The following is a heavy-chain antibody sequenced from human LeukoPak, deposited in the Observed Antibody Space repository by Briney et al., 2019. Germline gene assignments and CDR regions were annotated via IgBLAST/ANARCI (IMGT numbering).Heavy chain of an antibody. Sequence: PGRSLRLSCAASGFTFSRYAMHWVRQAPGKGLEWVAFIRYDGSNKYYADSVKGRFTISRDNSKNTLYLQMNSLRAEDTAVYYRAKTDSSSWPVPQFDYWGQGTLVTVSS. CDR3: AKTDSSSWPVPQFDY. J-gene: IGHJ4*02. CDR1: GFTFSRYA. V-gene: IGHV3-30*02. CDR2: IRYDGSNK. D-gene: IGHD6-13*01.